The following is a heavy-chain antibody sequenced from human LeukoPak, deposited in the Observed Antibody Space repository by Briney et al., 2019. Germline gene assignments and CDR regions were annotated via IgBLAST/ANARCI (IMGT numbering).Heavy chain of an antibody. CDR2: ISYMGDHS. CDR3: GKAFPPLRVAAAGDY. CDR1: GFTFSDCD. D-gene: IGHD6-25*01. V-gene: IGHV3-21*06. Sequence: KSGGSLRPSRTASGFTFSDCDMNWFRQAPGKGLQWVSSISYMGDHSYYADSAKDWFTTSRDSATNSLYLQMDNLRADDTAVYDCGKAFPPLRVAAAGDYWCQG. J-gene: IGHJ4*02.